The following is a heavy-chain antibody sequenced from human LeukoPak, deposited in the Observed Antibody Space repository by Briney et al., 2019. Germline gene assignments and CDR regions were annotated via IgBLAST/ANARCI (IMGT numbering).Heavy chain of an antibody. CDR1: GFTFSSYG. V-gene: IGHV3-23*01. J-gene: IGHJ4*02. Sequence: GGSLRLSCAASGFTFSSYGMSWVRQAPGKGLEWVSAISGSGGSTYYADSVKGRFTISRDNSKNTLYLQMNSLRAEDTAVYYCAKDPYSGSYAFDYWGQGTLVTVSS. CDR3: AKDPYSGSYAFDY. D-gene: IGHD1-26*01. CDR2: ISGSGGST.